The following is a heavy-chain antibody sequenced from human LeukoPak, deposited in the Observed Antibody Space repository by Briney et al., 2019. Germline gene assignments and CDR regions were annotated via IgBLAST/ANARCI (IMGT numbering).Heavy chain of an antibody. Sequence: GSLILSCTVSGFPVSSNSMSWVRQAPGKGLEWVSGITGSGGSTYYADSVKGRFTISRDNSKNTVYLQMNSLRAEDTAVYYCARDLSLIALTDWGQGTLVTVSS. D-gene: IGHD3-22*01. CDR1: GFPVSSNS. V-gene: IGHV3-53*01. CDR2: TGSGGST. J-gene: IGHJ4*02. CDR3: ARDLSLIALTD.